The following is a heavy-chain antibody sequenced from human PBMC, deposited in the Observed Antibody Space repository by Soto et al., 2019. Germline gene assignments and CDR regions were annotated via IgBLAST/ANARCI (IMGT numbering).Heavy chain of an antibody. D-gene: IGHD6-19*01. V-gene: IGHV1-69*12. J-gene: IGHJ5*02. CDR1: GGTFSSYA. CDR2: IIPIFGTA. CDR3: ATPLYSSGWYNWFDP. Sequence: QVQLVQSGAEVKKPGSSVKVSCKASGGTFSSYAISWVRQAPGQGLEWMGGIIPIFGTANYAQKFQGRVTITADESXTTADMELSSLRSEDTAVYYCATPLYSSGWYNWFDPWGQGTLVTVSS.